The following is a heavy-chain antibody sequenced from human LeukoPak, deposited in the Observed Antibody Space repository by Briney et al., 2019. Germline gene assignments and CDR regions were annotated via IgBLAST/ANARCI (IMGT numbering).Heavy chain of an antibody. CDR3: AKGGGATATHLLDY. Sequence: GGSLRLSCAASGFTFSSYGMHWVRQAPGKGLEWVAFIRYDGSNKYYTDSVKGRFTISRDNSKNTLYLQMNSLRAEDTAVYYCAKGGGATATHLLDYWGQGTLVTVSS. J-gene: IGHJ4*02. CDR1: GFTFSSYG. D-gene: IGHD1-26*01. V-gene: IGHV3-30*02. CDR2: IRYDGSNK.